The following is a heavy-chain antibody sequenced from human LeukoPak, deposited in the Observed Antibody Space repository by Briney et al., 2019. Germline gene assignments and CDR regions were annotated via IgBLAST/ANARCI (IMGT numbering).Heavy chain of an antibody. J-gene: IGHJ4*02. V-gene: IGHV3-23*01. CDR1: GFTFSSYA. D-gene: IGHD6-19*01. Sequence: GGSLRLSCAASGFTFSSYAMSWVRQAPGKGLEWVSAISGSGGSTYYADSVKGRFTISRDNSKNTLSLQMNSLRADDTAVYYCAKGYSSGWYYFDYWGQGTLVTVSS. CDR3: AKGYSSGWYYFDY. CDR2: ISGSGGST.